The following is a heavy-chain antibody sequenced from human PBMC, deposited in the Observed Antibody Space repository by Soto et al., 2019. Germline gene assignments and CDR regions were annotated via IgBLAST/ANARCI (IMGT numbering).Heavy chain of an antibody. V-gene: IGHV1-69*02. CDR2: IIPILGIA. CDR3: ASRSCSSTSGSGGFYP. J-gene: IGHJ5*02. Sequence: SVKVSCKASGGTFSSYTISWVRQAPGQGLEWMGRIIPILGIANYAQKFQGRVTITADKSTSTAYMELSSLRSEDTAVYYCASRSCSSTSGSGGFYPWGQGTLVTVSS. D-gene: IGHD2-2*01. CDR1: GGTFSSYT.